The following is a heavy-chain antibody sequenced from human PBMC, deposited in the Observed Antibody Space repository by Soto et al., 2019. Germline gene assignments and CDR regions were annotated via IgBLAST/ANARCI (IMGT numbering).Heavy chain of an antibody. CDR2: IYHSGST. D-gene: IGHD5-18*01. CDR1: GGSISSGGYS. Sequence: QLQLQESGSGLVKPSQTLSLTCAVSGGSISSGGYSWSWIRQPPGKGLEWIGYIYHSGSTYYNPSLKSRVXXSXDXXPHQFSLKLSSVTAADTAVYYCARGDTAMGNPVDYWGQGTLVTVSS. J-gene: IGHJ4*02. V-gene: IGHV4-30-2*01. CDR3: ARGDTAMGNPVDY.